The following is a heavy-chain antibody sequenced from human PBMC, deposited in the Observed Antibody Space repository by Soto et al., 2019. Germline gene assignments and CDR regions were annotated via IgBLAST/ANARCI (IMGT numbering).Heavy chain of an antibody. D-gene: IGHD2-21*02. CDR1: GFTFSSYG. Sequence: QVQLVESGGGVVQPGRSLRLSCAASGFTFSSYGMHWVRQAPGKGLEWVAVISYDGSNKYYADSVKGRFTISRDNSKNTLYLQKNSLRAEDTAVYYCAPAGPFRGGDRDDFDIWGQGTMVTVSS. J-gene: IGHJ3*02. V-gene: IGHV3-30*03. CDR3: APAGPFRGGDRDDFDI. CDR2: ISYDGSNK.